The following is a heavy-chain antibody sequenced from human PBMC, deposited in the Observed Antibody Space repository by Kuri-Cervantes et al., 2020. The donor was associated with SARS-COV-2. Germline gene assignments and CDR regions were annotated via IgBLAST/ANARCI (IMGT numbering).Heavy chain of an antibody. J-gene: IGHJ6*02. Sequence: SETLSLTCTVSGYSISSGYYWGWIRQPPGKGLEWIGSIYHSGSTYYNPSLESRVTISLEKSKNQFSLKLNSVTAADTAVYYCARDRMLRYFDWSRGGMDVWGRGTTVTVSS. CDR3: ARDRMLRYFDWSRGGMDV. V-gene: IGHV4-38-2*02. D-gene: IGHD3-9*01. CDR1: GYSISSGYY. CDR2: IYHSGST.